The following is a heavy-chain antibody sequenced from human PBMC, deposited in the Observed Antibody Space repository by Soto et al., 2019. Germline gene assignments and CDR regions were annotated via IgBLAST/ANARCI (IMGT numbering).Heavy chain of an antibody. CDR3: ARGSGGYGGRGFDY. CDR1: GYTFTDYY. V-gene: IGHV1-2*02. J-gene: IGHJ4*02. Sequence: ASVKVSCKASGYTFTDYYMHWVRQGPGQGLEWVGWFNPSSGVTNYAQKFQGRVTMTRDTSMSSAYMDVIRLTFDDTAVYYCARGSGGYGGRGFDYWGQGTMVTVSS. CDR2: FNPSSGVT. D-gene: IGHD5-12*01.